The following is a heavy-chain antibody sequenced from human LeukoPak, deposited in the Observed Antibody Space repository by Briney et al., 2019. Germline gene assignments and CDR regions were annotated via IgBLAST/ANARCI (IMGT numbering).Heavy chain of an antibody. D-gene: IGHD5-24*01. J-gene: IGHJ4*02. V-gene: IGHV1-2*02. CDR2: ITPSGGT. CDR1: GYTFTSYA. CDR3: ARDRYGDGFAHLDY. Sequence: VAPVKVSCKASGYTFTSYAIHWVRQAPGQGLEWMGWITPSGGTNYPQKFQGRVAITWDTSITTAYMDLSRLTSDDTAVYYCARDRYGDGFAHLDYWGQGALVTVSA.